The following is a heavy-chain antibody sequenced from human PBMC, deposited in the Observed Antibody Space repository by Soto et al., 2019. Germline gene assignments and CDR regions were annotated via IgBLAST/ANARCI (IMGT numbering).Heavy chain of an antibody. J-gene: IGHJ5*02. CDR1: GFTFSSSA. V-gene: IGHV3-23*01. CDR3: AKGWIQPWP. CDR2: ISASDSST. D-gene: IGHD5-18*01. Sequence: EVQLLESGGGLVQPGGSLRLSCAAAGFTFSSSAMSWVRQGPGKGLEWVSAISASDSSTYYADSVKGRFIISRDKSTNPLYLQMNSLGDEDTAVYYCAKGWIQPWPWGQGTLVTVSS.